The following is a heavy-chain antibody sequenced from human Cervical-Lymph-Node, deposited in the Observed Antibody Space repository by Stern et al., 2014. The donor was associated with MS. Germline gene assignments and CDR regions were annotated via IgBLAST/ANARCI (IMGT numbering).Heavy chain of an antibody. CDR2: ISSSSSYI. D-gene: IGHD1-26*01. CDR1: GFTFSSYS. CDR3: ARDKDSGSYYLGEYYYYYGMDV. Sequence: EVQLVESGGGLVKPGGSLRLSCAASGFTFSSYSMNWVRQAPGKGLEWVSSISSSSSYIYYADSVKGRFTISIDNAKNSLYLQMNSLRAEDTAVYYCARDKDSGSYYLGEYYYYYGMDVWGQGTTVTVSS. V-gene: IGHV3-21*01. J-gene: IGHJ6*02.